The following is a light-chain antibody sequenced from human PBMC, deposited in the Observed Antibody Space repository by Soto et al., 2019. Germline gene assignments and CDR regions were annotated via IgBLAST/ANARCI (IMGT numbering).Light chain of an antibody. CDR2: QTS. CDR1: QSVGSF. CDR3: QQYDRWPRT. Sequence: EIVLTQSPATLSLSPGERATLSCRASQSVGSFLAWYQQKPGQAPRLLIYQTSIRAAGIPARFSGSGSGTEFTLTISSLQSEDIGVYYCQQYDRWPRTFGQGTKVDIK. V-gene: IGKV3D-15*01. J-gene: IGKJ1*01.